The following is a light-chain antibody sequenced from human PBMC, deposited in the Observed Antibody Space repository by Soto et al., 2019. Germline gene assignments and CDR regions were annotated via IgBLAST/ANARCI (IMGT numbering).Light chain of an antibody. CDR2: EDN. CDR1: SGSIASNY. J-gene: IGLJ3*02. Sequence: NFMLTQPHSVSESPGKTVTISCTRSSGSIASNYVQWYQQRPGSAPTTVIYEDNQRPSGVPDRFSGSIDSSSNSASLTISGLKTEDEADYYCQSYDSSILWVFGGGTKLTVL. V-gene: IGLV6-57*04. CDR3: QSYDSSILWV.